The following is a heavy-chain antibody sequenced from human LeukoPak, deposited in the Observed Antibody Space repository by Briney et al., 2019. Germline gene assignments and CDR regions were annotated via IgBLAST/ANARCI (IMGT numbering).Heavy chain of an antibody. D-gene: IGHD3-10*01. CDR3: TTDHLLWFGELLSFLRRDI. CDR2: IKSKTDGGTT. CDR1: GFTFSNAW. J-gene: IGHJ3*02. V-gene: IGHV3-15*01. Sequence: GGSLRLSCAAAGFTFSNAWMSWVRQAPGKGLEWVGSIKSKTDGGTTDYAAPVKGRFTISRDDSKNTLYLQMNSLKTEDTAVYYCTTDHLLWFGELLSFLRRDIWGQGTMVTVSS.